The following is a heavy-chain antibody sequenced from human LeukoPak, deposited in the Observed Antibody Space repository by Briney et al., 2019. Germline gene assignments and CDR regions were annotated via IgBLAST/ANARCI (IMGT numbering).Heavy chain of an antibody. CDR1: GFTFSDYF. J-gene: IGHJ4*02. V-gene: IGHV3-11*05. D-gene: IGHD6-25*01. CDR3: ARAAADHSTDY. CDR2: ISSGSYT. Sequence: PGGSLRLSCAASGFTFSDYFMSWIRQAPGKGLEWVSYISSGSYTKYADSVKGRFTISRDNAKNSLYLQMNSLRAEDTAVYYCARAAADHSTDYWGQGTLVTVSS.